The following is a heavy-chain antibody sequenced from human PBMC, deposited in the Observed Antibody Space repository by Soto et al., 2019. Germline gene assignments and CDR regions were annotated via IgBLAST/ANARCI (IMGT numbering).Heavy chain of an antibody. V-gene: IGHV3-15*01. CDR2: IKSKTDGGTT. Sequence: GGTPWIVCAAYQETLNHAWMSWVRQALGKGLEWVGRIKSKTDGGTTDYAAPVKGRFTISRDDSKNTLSLQMNSLKTEGTAVYYCTTDCGRITIILVVIPPPRGNDYSCQATLVT. D-gene: IGHD3-22*01. J-gene: IGHJ4*02. CDR3: TTDCGRITIILVVIPPPRGNDY. CDR1: QETLNHAW.